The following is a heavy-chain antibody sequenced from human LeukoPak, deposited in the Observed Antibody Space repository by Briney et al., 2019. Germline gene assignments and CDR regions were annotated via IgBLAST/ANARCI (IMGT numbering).Heavy chain of an antibody. CDR1: GYIFNTNG. J-gene: IGHJ4*02. D-gene: IGHD3-3*02. V-gene: IGHV1-18*01. Sequence: GASVKVSCKASGYIFNTNGINWVRQAPGQGLEWVAYISAYSGVTNSAQKFRDRVTMTTDTSTRTAYMELMSLTSDDSAVYYCARGGLSTRWGLDYWGQGTLVTVSS. CDR3: ARGGLSTRWGLDY. CDR2: ISAYSGVT.